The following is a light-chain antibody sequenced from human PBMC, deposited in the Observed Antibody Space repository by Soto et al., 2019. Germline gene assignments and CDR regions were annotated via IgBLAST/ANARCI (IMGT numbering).Light chain of an antibody. J-gene: IGKJ1*01. CDR2: GAS. CDR3: QQYGSSPT. Sequence: EIVLTQSPGTLSLSPGERATLSCRASQSVSSSYLAWYQQKPGQAPRLLIYGASSRATGIPDRFSGSGSGTHFTVTISSREHEDFAVYYCQQYGSSPTFGQGTKVEIK. V-gene: IGKV3-20*01. CDR1: QSVSSSY.